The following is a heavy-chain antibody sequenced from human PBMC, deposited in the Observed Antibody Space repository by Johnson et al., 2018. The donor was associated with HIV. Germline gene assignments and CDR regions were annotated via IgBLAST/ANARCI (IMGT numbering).Heavy chain of an antibody. J-gene: IGHJ3*02. D-gene: IGHD6-13*01. CDR2: IKSKTDGGTT. CDR3: TTSIAAAGIDAFDI. CDR1: GFTVSSNY. Sequence: VQLVESGGGLIQPGGSLRLSCAASGFTVSSNYMSWVRQAPGKGLEWVGRIKSKTDGGTTDYAAPVKGRCTISRDDSKNTLYLQMNSLKTEDTAVYYCTTSIAAAGIDAFDIWGQGTMVTVSS. V-gene: IGHV3-15*01.